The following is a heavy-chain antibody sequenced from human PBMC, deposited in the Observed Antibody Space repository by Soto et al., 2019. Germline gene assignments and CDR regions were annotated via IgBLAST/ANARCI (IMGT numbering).Heavy chain of an antibody. J-gene: IGHJ6*02. D-gene: IGHD2-21*02. CDR2: MYNTGST. V-gene: IGHV4-4*02. CDR1: GDSITNNKW. CDR3: ARDLWGYCGTDCYPLDV. Sequence: PSETLSLTCSVSGDSITNNKWWSWVRQPPGKGLEWIGYMYNTGSTVYNPSFKSRVTISVDTSKNQFSLKLNSVTAADTAVYYCARDLWGYCGTDCYPLDVWGQGTTVTVSS.